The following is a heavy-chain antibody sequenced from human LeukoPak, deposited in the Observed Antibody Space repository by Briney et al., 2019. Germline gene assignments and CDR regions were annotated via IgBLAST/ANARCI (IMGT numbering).Heavy chain of an antibody. D-gene: IGHD5-24*01. CDR3: ARDKEMATILYFDL. CDR2: ISSSSSYI. V-gene: IGHV3-21*01. Sequence: GGSLRLSCAASGFTFSSYSMNWVRQAPGKGLEGVSSISSSSSYIYYADSVKGRFTISRDNAKNSLYLQMNSLRAEDTAVYYCARDKEMATILYFDLWGRGTLVTVSS. J-gene: IGHJ2*01. CDR1: GFTFSSYS.